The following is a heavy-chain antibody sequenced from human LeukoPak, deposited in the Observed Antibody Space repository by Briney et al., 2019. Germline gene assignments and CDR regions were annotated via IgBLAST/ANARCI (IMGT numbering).Heavy chain of an antibody. D-gene: IGHD1-26*01. J-gene: IGHJ6*03. Sequence: GGSLRLSYAASGFTFSDYALHWVRQAPGKGLEWVAVISYDGSNKYYADSVKGRFTISRDNSKNTLYLQMNSLRAEDAAVYYCASNIVGATPWVYYYYMDVWGKGTTVTVSS. V-gene: IGHV3-30*04. CDR2: ISYDGSNK. CDR1: GFTFSDYA. CDR3: ASNIVGATPWVYYYYMDV.